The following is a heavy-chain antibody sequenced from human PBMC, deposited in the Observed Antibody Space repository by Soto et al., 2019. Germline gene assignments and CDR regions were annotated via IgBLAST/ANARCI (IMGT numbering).Heavy chain of an antibody. CDR1: GYRFTYYY. J-gene: IGHJ4*02. CDR3: ARELVTLRGVSFDF. V-gene: IGHV1-46*01. D-gene: IGHD5-18*01. CDR2: IDPTRGTT. Sequence: GASVKVSCKASGYRFTYYYVHWVRQAPGQGLEWMGIIDPTRGTTKYAETFQGRVTMTRDTSTNTVDMVLNSLRSNDTAVYYCARELVTLRGVSFDFWGQGTLVTVSS.